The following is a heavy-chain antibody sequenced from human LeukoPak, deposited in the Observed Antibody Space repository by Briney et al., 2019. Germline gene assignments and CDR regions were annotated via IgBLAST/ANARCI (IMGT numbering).Heavy chain of an antibody. CDR1: GGSISSYY. J-gene: IGHJ6*02. CDR3: ARDQGGQYYDILTGYYSYYYGMDV. CDR2: IYYSGST. V-gene: IGHV4-59*01. Sequence: SETLSLTCTVSGGSISSYYWSWLRQPPGKGLEWIGYIYYSGSTNYNPSLKSRVTISVDTSKNQFSLKLSSVTAADTAVYYCARDQGGQYYDILTGYYSYYYGMDVWGQGTTVTVSS. D-gene: IGHD3-9*01.